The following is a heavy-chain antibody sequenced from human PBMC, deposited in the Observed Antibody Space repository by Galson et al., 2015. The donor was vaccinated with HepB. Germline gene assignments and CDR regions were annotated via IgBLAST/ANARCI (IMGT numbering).Heavy chain of an antibody. CDR1: GYSFVNYW. CDR2: IYPADSDT. Sequence: QSGAEVKKPGESLKISCPGSGYSFVNYWIGWVRQMPGKGLEWMGVIYPADSDTRYSPSLQGQVIISGDKSIATAYLQWNSLKASDTAIYYCARHPRKVRGIFIYQNWYFDLWGRGTRVTVSS. J-gene: IGHJ2*01. CDR3: ARHPRKVRGIFIYQNWYFDL. D-gene: IGHD3-10*01. V-gene: IGHV5-51*01.